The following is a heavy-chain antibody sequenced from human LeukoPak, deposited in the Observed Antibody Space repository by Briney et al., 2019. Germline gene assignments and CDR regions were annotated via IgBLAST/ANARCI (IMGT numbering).Heavy chain of an antibody. D-gene: IGHD6-6*01. V-gene: IGHV1-46*01. Sequence: SVKVSCKASGYTLTSYYMHWVRQAPGQGLEWMGIINPSGGSTSYAQKFQGRVTMTRDMSTSTVYMELSSLRSEDTAVYYCARAPPGSSSPPEPWGQGTLVSVSS. J-gene: IGHJ5*02. CDR2: INPSGGST. CDR1: GYTLTSYY. CDR3: ARAPPGSSSPPEP.